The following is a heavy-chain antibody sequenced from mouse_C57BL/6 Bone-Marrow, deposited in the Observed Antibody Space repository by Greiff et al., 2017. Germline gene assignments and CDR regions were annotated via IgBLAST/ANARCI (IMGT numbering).Heavy chain of an antibody. Sequence: VQLQQPGAELVMPGASVKLSCKASGYTFTSYWMHWVKQRPGQGLEWIGEIDPSDSYTNYNQKFKGKSTLTVDKSSSTAYMQLSSLTSEDSAVYYCARGDRYFDVWGTGTTVTGSS. J-gene: IGHJ1*03. CDR2: IDPSDSYT. CDR3: ARGDRYFDV. CDR1: GYTFTSYW. V-gene: IGHV1-69*01.